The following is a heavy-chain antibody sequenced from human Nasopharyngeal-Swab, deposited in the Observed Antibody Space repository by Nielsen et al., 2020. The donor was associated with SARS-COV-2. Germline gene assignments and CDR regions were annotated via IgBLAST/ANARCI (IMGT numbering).Heavy chain of an antibody. V-gene: IGHV3-48*02. CDR1: GFTFSNFA. CDR3: ARSTVTSDFYYYGMDV. J-gene: IGHJ6*02. D-gene: IGHD4-17*01. Sequence: GGSLRLSCAASGFTFSNFAMNWVRQAPGKGLEWLSYISISGNTMYYADSVKGRFTVSRDNAKNSLFLQMSSLRDEDTAVYYCARSTVTSDFYYYGMDVWGPGTTVTVSS. CDR2: ISISGNTM.